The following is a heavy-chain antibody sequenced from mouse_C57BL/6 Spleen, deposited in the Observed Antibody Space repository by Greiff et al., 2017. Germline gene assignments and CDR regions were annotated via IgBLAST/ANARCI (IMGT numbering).Heavy chain of an antibody. Sequence: EVQRVESGGGLVKPGGSLKLSCAASGFTFSDYGMHWVRQAPEKGLEWVAYISSGSSTIYYADTVKGRFTISRDNAKNTLFLQMTSLRSEDTAMYYGAREGDGYYEGYAMDYWGQGTSGTVSS. CDR3: AREGDGYYEGYAMDY. CDR1: GFTFSDYG. V-gene: IGHV5-17*01. D-gene: IGHD2-3*01. J-gene: IGHJ4*01. CDR2: ISSGSSTI.